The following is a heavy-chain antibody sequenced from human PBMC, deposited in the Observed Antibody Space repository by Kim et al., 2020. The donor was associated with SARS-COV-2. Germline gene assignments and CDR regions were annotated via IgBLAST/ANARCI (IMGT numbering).Heavy chain of an antibody. V-gene: IGHV1-3*01. CDR1: GYTFTSYA. CDR2: INAGNGNT. J-gene: IGHJ5*02. CDR3: AREGMVANYDLYINWFDP. Sequence: ASVKVSCKASGYTFTSYAMHWVRQAPGQRLEWMGWINAGNGNTKYSQKFQGRVTITRDTSASTAYMELSSLRSEDTAVYYCAREGMVANYDLYINWFDPWGQGTLVTVSS. D-gene: IGHD5-12*01.